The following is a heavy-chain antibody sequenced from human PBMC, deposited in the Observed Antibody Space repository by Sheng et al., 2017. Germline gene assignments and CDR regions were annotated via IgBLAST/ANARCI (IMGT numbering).Heavy chain of an antibody. D-gene: IGHD2-15*01. J-gene: IGHJ1*01. CDR1: GGSFSGYY. Sequence: QVQLQQWGAGLLKPSETLSLTCAVYGGSFSGYYWSWIRQPPGKGLEWIGEINHSGSTNYNPSLKSRVTISVDTSKNQFSLKLSSVTAADTAVYYCARASRVVVAATHRVKAAEYFQHWGQGHPGHRL. V-gene: IGHV4-34*01. CDR3: ARASRVVVAATHRVKAAEYFQH. CDR2: INHSGST.